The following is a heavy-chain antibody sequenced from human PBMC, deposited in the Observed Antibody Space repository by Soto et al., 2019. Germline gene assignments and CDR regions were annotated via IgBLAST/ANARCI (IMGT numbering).Heavy chain of an antibody. D-gene: IGHD6-13*01. CDR3: ARDVGSSWYLIGYFDY. CDR2: IWYDGSNK. J-gene: IGHJ4*02. V-gene: IGHV3-33*01. Sequence: GGSLRLSCAASGFTFSSYGMHWVRQAPGKGLEWVAVIWYDGSNKYYADSVKGRFTISRDNSKNTLYLQMNSLRAEDTAVYYCARDVGSSWYLIGYFDYWGQGTLVTVSS. CDR1: GFTFSSYG.